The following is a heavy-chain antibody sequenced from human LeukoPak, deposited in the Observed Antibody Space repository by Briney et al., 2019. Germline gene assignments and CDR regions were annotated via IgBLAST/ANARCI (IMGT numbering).Heavy chain of an antibody. CDR1: GGSISSSSYY. D-gene: IGHD4-17*01. CDR3: ARDPYGDYYFDY. Sequence: SETLSLTCTVSGGSISSSSYYWGWIRQPPGKGLEWIGSVYYSGSTNYNPSLKSRVTISVDTSKNQFSLKLSSVTAADTAVYYCARDPYGDYYFDYWGQGTLVTVSS. V-gene: IGHV4-39*07. CDR2: VYYSGST. J-gene: IGHJ4*02.